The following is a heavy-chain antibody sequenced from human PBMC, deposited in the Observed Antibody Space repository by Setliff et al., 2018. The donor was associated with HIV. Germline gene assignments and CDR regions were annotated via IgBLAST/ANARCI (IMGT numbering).Heavy chain of an antibody. V-gene: IGHV1-69*04. D-gene: IGHD3-3*01. CDR3: ARDRAISVTYFDF. J-gene: IGHJ4*02. CDR2: IIPIFGKA. CDR1: GYTFTSYA. Sequence: VASVKVSCKASGYTFTSYAMHWVRQAPGQGLEWMGRIIPIFGKASYAQKFQDRVTIYADKSTNTAYMELTNVTSDDSAVYYCARDRAISVTYFDFWGQGTLVTVSS.